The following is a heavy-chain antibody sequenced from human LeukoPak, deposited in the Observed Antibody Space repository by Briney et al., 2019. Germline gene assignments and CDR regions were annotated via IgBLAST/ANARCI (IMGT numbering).Heavy chain of an antibody. J-gene: IGHJ5*02. Sequence: SETLSLTCTVSGGSISSYYWSWIRQPPGKGPEWIGYIYYSGSTNYNPSLKSRVTISVDTSKNQFSLKLSSVTAADTAVYYCARVGAWFDPWGQGTLVTVSS. CDR1: GGSISSYY. V-gene: IGHV4-59*01. CDR3: ARVGAWFDP. CDR2: IYYSGST.